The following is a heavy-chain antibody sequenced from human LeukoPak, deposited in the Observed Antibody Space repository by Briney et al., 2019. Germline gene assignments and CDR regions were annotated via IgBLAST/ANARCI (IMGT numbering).Heavy chain of an antibody. J-gene: IGHJ3*02. D-gene: IGHD4-17*01. V-gene: IGHV1-18*01. Sequence: ASVKVSCKASGYTFTSYGISWVRQAPGQGLEWMGWISAYNGNTNYAQKLQGRVTMTTDTSTSTAYMELRSLRSDDTAVYYCARGGSYDYGDYVKAFDIWGQGTMVTVSS. CDR1: GYTFTSYG. CDR2: ISAYNGNT. CDR3: ARGGSYDYGDYVKAFDI.